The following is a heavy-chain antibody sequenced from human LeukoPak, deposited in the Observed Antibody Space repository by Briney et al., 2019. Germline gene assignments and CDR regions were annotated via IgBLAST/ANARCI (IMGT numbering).Heavy chain of an antibody. CDR3: ARDSEWDYFDY. D-gene: IGHD2-8*01. Sequence: PGGSLRLSCAASGFTFSSYVMHWVRQAPGKGLEWVAVIWYDGSNKYYADSVKGRFTISRDNSKNTLYLQMNSLRAEDTAVYYCARDSEWDYFDYWGQGTLVTVSS. CDR1: GFTFSSYV. CDR2: IWYDGSNK. V-gene: IGHV3-33*01. J-gene: IGHJ4*02.